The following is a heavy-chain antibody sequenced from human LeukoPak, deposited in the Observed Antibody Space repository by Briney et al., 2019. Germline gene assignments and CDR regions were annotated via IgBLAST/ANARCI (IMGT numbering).Heavy chain of an antibody. CDR2: ISATGGTT. D-gene: IGHD3-22*01. J-gene: IGHJ4*02. CDR1: GFTFSSYG. V-gene: IGHV3-23*01. Sequence: PGGSLRLSCAASGFTFSSYGMSWVRQAPGKGLEWVSAISATGGTTYYADSVKGRFTISRDNSKNTLYLQMNSLRAEDTAIYYCAKDRGYDSSGYYSWGQGTLVTVSS. CDR3: AKDRGYDSSGYYS.